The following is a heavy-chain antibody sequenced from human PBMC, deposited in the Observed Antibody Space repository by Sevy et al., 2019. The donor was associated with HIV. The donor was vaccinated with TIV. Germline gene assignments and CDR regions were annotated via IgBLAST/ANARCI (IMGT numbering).Heavy chain of an antibody. CDR3: AGERVYCSGGSCKPGGWFDP. V-gene: IGHV1-2*02. J-gene: IGHJ5*02. D-gene: IGHD2-15*01. Sequence: ASVKVSCKASGYTFTGYYMHWVRQAPGQGLEWMGWINPNSGGTNYAQKFQGRVTMTRDTSISTAYMELSRLRSDDTAVYDCAGERVYCSGGSCKPGGWFDPWGQGTLVTVSS. CDR2: INPNSGGT. CDR1: GYTFTGYY.